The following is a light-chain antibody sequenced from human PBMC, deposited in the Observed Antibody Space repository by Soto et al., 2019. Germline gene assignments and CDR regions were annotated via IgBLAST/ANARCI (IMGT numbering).Light chain of an antibody. CDR3: QQRSNWPFT. CDR2: DAS. Sequence: EIVLTQSPATLSLSPGERATLSCRASQRCSNYLACYQQKPGQAPRLLISDASNSTSGIPARFRGSGFGPDFTLTISSLQHEDFAVYYCQQRSNWPFTFGPGTNVDIK. V-gene: IGKV3-11*01. J-gene: IGKJ3*01. CDR1: QRCSNY.